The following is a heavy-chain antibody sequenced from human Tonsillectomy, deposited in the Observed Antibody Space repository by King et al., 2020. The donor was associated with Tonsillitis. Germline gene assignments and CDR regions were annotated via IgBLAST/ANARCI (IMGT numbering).Heavy chain of an antibody. Sequence: VQLVESGGGLVQPGRSLRLSCAASTFTFDDYAMHWVRQAPGKGLEWVSSISWSSGNIGYADSVKGRFTISRDNARNSLYLQMNYLRAEDTALYYCAKDMGDYYDGSGYVYWGQGTLVTVSS. CDR2: ISWSSGNI. D-gene: IGHD3-22*01. V-gene: IGHV3-9*01. CDR1: TFTFDDYA. CDR3: AKDMGDYYDGSGYVY. J-gene: IGHJ4*02.